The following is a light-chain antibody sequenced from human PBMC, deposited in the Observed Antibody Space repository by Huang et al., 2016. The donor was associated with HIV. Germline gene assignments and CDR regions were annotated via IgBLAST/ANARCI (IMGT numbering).Light chain of an antibody. V-gene: IGKV1-39*01. CDR3: QQSSSPPPT. J-gene: IGKJ3*01. Sequence: DIQMTQSPSSLSASVGDRVTITGRATQSVTKYLNWYQQKPGKAPKLLIYGASSLQTGVPSRFSGSGSGTDFTLTISSLQPEDFATYYCQQSSSPPPTFGPGTKVDIK. CDR2: GAS. CDR1: QSVTKY.